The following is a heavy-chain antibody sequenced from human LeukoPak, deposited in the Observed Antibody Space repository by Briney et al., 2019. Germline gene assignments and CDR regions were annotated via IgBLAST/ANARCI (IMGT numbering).Heavy chain of an antibody. J-gene: IGHJ6*02. CDR3: AKAIAVAGHYGMDV. CDR1: GFTFSSYS. CDR2: ISGSGGST. D-gene: IGHD6-19*01. V-gene: IGHV3-23*01. Sequence: PGGSLRLSCAASGFTFSSYSMNWVRQAPGKGLEWVSAISGSGGSTYYADSVKGRFTISRDNSKNTLYLQMNSLRAEDTAVYYCAKAIAVAGHYGMDVWGQGTTVTVSS.